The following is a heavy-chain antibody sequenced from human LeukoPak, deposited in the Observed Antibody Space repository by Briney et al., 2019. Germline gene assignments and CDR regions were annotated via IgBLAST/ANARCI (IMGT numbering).Heavy chain of an antibody. CDR1: GFTFDDYA. Sequence: GGSLRLSCAASGFTFDDYAMHWVRQAPGKGLEWVSLISGDVGSTYYADSVKGRFTISRDNSKNSLYLQMNSLRAEDTALYYCAKDYLGYCSGGSCYGGGTFDYWGQGTLVTVSS. D-gene: IGHD2-15*01. CDR3: AKDYLGYCSGGSCYGGGTFDY. V-gene: IGHV3-43*02. J-gene: IGHJ4*02. CDR2: ISGDVGST.